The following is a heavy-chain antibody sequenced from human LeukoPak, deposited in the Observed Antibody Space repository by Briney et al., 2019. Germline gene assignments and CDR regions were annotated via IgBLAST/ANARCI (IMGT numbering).Heavy chain of an antibody. CDR1: GGTFSSYA. V-gene: IGHV1-69*01. CDR3: AREDHSSGWYGGYNWFDP. Sequence: GSSVKVSCKASGGTFSSYAISWVRQAPGQGLEWMGGIIPIFGTANYAQKFQGRVTITADESTSTAYMELSSLRSEDTAVYYCAREDHSSGWYGGYNWFDPWGQGTLVTVSS. CDR2: IIPIFGTA. D-gene: IGHD6-19*01. J-gene: IGHJ5*02.